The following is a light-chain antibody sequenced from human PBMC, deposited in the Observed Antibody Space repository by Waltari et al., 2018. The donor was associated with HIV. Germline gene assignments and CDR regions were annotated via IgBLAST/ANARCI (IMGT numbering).Light chain of an antibody. CDR2: EVS. J-gene: IGLJ3*02. CDR3: CSYAGSSTFNWV. CDR1: SGDVGSYNL. V-gene: IGLV2-23*02. Sequence: QSALTQPASVSGSPGQSITISCTGTSGDVGSYNLVSWYQQHPGKAPKLMIYEVSKRPSGVSNRFSGSKSGNTASLTISGLQAEDEADYYCCSYAGSSTFNWVFGGGTKLTVL.